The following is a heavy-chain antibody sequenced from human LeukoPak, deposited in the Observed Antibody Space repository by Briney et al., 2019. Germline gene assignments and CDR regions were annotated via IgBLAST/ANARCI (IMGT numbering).Heavy chain of an antibody. Sequence: GGSLRLSCAASGFTFSSYWMSWVRQAPGKGLEWVANIKQDGSEKYYVDSVKGRFTISRDNAKNTLYLQMNSLRAEDTAVYYCAKGSGVVVPAAAFDYWGQGTLVTVSS. D-gene: IGHD2-2*01. J-gene: IGHJ4*02. CDR1: GFTFSSYW. V-gene: IGHV3-7*03. CDR3: AKGSGVVVPAAAFDY. CDR2: IKQDGSEK.